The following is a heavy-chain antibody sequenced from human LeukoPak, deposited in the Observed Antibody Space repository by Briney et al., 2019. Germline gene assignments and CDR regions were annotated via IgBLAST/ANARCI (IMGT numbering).Heavy chain of an antibody. CDR1: GFTFSSYA. V-gene: IGHV3-23*01. CDR2: ISNNGGYT. J-gene: IGHJ4*02. Sequence: GRSLRLSCAASGFTFSSYAMHWVRQAPGEGLEWVSAISNNGGYTYYADSVQGRFTISRDNSKSTLCLQMNSLRAEDTAVYYCAKQLGYCSDGSCYFPYWGQGTLVTVSS. D-gene: IGHD2-15*01. CDR3: AKQLGYCSDGSCYFPY.